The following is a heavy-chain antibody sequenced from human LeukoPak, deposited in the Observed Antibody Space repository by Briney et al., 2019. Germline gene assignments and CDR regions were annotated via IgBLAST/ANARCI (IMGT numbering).Heavy chain of an antibody. J-gene: IGHJ4*02. D-gene: IGHD3-10*01. CDR3: ATEYFGAFNF. CDR2: IKANKGGGTT. Sequence: GGSLRLSCSASGFTFSDAWMTWVRQAPGKGLEWVGRIKANKGGGTTESAAPVKGRITISRDDSKNMVYLQMNGLKTEDTAVYYCATEYFGAFNFWGQGSLVTVSS. V-gene: IGHV3-15*01. CDR1: GFTFSDAW.